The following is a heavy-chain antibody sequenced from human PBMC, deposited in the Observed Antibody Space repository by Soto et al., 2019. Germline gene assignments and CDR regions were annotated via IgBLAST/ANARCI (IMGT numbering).Heavy chain of an antibody. D-gene: IGHD4-17*01. CDR2: IWYDGIDK. J-gene: IGHJ6*02. CDR1: GFTFSTYG. CDR3: ARAAVTDYQYHGMDV. Sequence: WGSLRLSCAASGFTFSTYGMHWVRQAPGKGLEWVAAIWYDGIDKYYAASVKGRFTISRDNSMNTVYLQMSSLRADDTAVYYCARAAVTDYQYHGMDVWGQGTTVTVSS. V-gene: IGHV3-33*01.